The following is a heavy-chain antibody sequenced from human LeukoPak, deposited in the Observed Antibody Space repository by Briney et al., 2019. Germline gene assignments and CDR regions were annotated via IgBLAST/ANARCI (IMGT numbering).Heavy chain of an antibody. D-gene: IGHD5-12*01. CDR2: ISSSSSYI. CDR3: ARGGDIVATTNYFDY. CDR1: GFTFSSYN. V-gene: IGHV3-21*01. J-gene: IGHJ4*02. Sequence: GGSLRLSCAASGFTFSSYNMNWVRQAPGKGLEWVSSISSSSSYIYYADSVKGRFTISRDNAKNSLYLQMNSLRAEDTAVYYCARGGDIVATTNYFDYWGQGTLVTVSS.